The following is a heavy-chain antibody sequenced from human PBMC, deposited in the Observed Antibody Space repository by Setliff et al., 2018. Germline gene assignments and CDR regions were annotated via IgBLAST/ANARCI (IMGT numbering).Heavy chain of an antibody. CDR3: AKDLLRGVVVPAAKETGGLHLYYYYYGMDV. D-gene: IGHD2-2*01. Sequence: GSLRLSCAASGFTFSSYSMNWVRQAPGKGLEWVSYISNDAYTIHYADSMKGRLTISRDNSKNSVFLQMNSLRAEDTAVYYCAKDLLRGVVVPAAKETGGLHLYYYYYGMDVWGQGTTVTVSS. J-gene: IGHJ6*02. V-gene: IGHV3-48*04. CDR2: ISNDAYTI. CDR1: GFTFSSYS.